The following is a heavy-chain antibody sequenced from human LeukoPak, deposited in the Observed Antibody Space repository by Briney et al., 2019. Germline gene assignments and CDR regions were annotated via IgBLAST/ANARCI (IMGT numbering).Heavy chain of an antibody. Sequence: PGGSLRLSCAASGFTFSSYAMAWVRQAPGRGLEWVSGISSSGAYTFHAESVKGRFTVSRDNSKNTLYLQMNSLRAEDTAVYYCAKDGVWIGEKKANMDVWGKGTTV. CDR1: GFTFSSYA. V-gene: IGHV3-23*01. D-gene: IGHD3-10*01. CDR3: AKDGVWIGEKKANMDV. J-gene: IGHJ6*03. CDR2: ISSSGAYT.